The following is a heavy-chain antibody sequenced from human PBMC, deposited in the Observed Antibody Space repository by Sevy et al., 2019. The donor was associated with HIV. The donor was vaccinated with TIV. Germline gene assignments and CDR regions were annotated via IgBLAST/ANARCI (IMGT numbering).Heavy chain of an antibody. CDR2: ISSSTI. CDR1: GFTFNIFS. V-gene: IGHV3-48*01. D-gene: IGHD5-12*01. CDR3: AREGGYTDQGMDV. J-gene: IGHJ6*02. Sequence: GESLKISCAASGFTFNIFSINWVRQAPGKGLEGVSYISSSTIYYADSVKGRFTISRDNAKNSLSLQMNSLRAEDTAVYYCAREGGYTDQGMDVWGQGTTVTVSS.